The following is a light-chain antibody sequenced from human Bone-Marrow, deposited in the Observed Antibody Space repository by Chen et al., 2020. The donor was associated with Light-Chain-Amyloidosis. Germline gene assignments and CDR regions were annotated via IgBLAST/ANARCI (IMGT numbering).Light chain of an antibody. CDR3: SSLTTTKTLV. Sequence: QSALTQPPSVSGSPGQSVTITCTGTSGDIGRYNRDSWYQQTPGTVPKLVIYEVTRRPSGVPARFSGSKSGSTASLTISGLQTEHEADYYCSSLTTTKTLVFAGGTKLTVL. CDR2: EVT. V-gene: IGLV2-18*02. J-gene: IGLJ2*01. CDR1: SGDIGRYNR.